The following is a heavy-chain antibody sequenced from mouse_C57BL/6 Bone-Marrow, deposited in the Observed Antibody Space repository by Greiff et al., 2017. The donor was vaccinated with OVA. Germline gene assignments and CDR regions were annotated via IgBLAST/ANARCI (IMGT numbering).Heavy chain of an antibody. Sequence: QVQLQQPGTELVKPGASVKLSCKASGYTFTSYWIHWVKQRPGQGLEWIGNINPSNGGTNYNEKFKSKATLTVDKSSSTAYMQLSSLTSEDSAVYYCARWSRFSYYAMDYWGQGTSVTVSS. J-gene: IGHJ4*01. CDR1: GYTFTSYW. CDR3: ARWSRFSYYAMDY. V-gene: IGHV1-53*01. CDR2: INPSNGGT.